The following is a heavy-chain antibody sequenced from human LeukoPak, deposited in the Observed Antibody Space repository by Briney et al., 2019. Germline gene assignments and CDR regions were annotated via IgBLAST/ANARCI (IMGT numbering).Heavy chain of an antibody. J-gene: IGHJ4*02. Sequence: GGSLRLSCAASGITFSSHGMHWVRQAPDKGLEWVAFIRHEGNDKYYADSVKGRFTISRDNSKNTLYLQMNSLRAEDTAVYYCARQQWLDGAYYFDYWGQGTLVTVSS. CDR3: ARQQWLDGAYYFDY. CDR2: IRHEGNDK. V-gene: IGHV3-30*02. CDR1: GITFSSHG. D-gene: IGHD6-19*01.